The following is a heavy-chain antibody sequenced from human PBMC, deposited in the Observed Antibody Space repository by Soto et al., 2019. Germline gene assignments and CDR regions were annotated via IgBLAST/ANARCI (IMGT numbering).Heavy chain of an antibody. CDR3: ARAAVRTFDY. D-gene: IGHD2-15*01. Sequence: QVHLQQSGPGLVNPSGTLSLTCAVSGDSITSRDWWSWVRQPPGKGLEWIGGIHHSGSTKYNPSLXGXVXLXXDTSSNQFSVNLSSVTAADTAVYYCARAAVRTFDYWSQGRLVTVSS. V-gene: IGHV4-4*02. J-gene: IGHJ4*02. CDR1: GDSITSRDW. CDR2: IHHSGST.